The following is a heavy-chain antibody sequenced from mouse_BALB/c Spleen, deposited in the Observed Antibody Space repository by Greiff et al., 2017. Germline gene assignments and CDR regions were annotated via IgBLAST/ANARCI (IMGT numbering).Heavy chain of an antibody. Sequence: EVQLMESGGGLVQPGGSMKLSCVASGFTFSNYWMNWVRQSPEQGLEWVAEISLKSNNYATHYEESVKGRFTISRDDSKSSVYLQMNNLRAEDTGIYYCTTDYYGSSYSYWGQGTTLTVSS. D-gene: IGHD1-1*01. V-gene: IGHV6-6*02. CDR2: ISLKSNNYAT. CDR1: GFTFSNYW. CDR3: TTDYYGSSYSY. J-gene: IGHJ2*01.